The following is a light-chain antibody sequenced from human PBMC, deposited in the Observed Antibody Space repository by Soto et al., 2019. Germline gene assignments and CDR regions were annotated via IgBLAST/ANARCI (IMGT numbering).Light chain of an antibody. V-gene: IGKV1-39*01. CDR2: GAS. CDR3: QQSYSTPRT. CDR1: QSISRH. J-gene: IGKJ1*01. Sequence: DIQMTQSPSSLSASVGDRVTVTCRASQSISRHLNWYQQNAGKAPKLLIYGASSLQSGVPLRFSGSGSGTDFTLTISSLQPEDFATYYCQQSYSTPRTFGQGTKVDIK.